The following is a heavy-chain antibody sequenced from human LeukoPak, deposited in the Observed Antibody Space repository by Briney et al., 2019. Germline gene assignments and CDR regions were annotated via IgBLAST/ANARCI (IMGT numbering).Heavy chain of an antibody. CDR1: GIHLCSHG. Sequence: GGSPRTSRAASGIHLCSHGMHWVRPAPGQGPEGVAVLWNDGINKYYADSVKGRFTISRDNSKNTLYLQMNSLRAEDTAVYYCARAEVPAAIKSGAFDIWGQGIMVTVSS. J-gene: IGHJ3*02. CDR2: LWNDGINK. CDR3: ARAEVPAAIKSGAFDI. V-gene: IGHV3-33*08. D-gene: IGHD2-2*01.